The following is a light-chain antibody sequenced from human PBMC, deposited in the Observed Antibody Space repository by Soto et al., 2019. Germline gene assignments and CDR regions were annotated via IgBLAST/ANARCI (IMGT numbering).Light chain of an antibody. Sequence: SYELTQTPSVSVSQGQTATITCSGDKLGDKYVCWYQHKPGQSPTLVIYQDTKRPSGIPERFSGSNSGNTATLTISGTQAMDEAEYYCQAWDRSSALVFGGGTKVTVL. CDR1: KLGDKY. J-gene: IGLJ2*01. CDR3: QAWDRSSALV. V-gene: IGLV3-1*01. CDR2: QDT.